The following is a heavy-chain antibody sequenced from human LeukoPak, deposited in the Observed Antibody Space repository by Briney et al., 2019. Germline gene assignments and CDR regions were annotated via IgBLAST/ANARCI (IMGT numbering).Heavy chain of an antibody. CDR3: ARAYYDTPDAFDI. J-gene: IGHJ3*02. D-gene: IGHD3-22*01. CDR2: IIPIFGTA. CDR1: GYSFTNYA. Sequence: ASVKVSCKASGYSFTNYAMNWVRQAPGQGLEWMGGIIPIFGTANYAQKFQGRVTITADESTSTAYMELSSLRSEDTAVYYCARAYYDTPDAFDIWGQGTMVTVSS. V-gene: IGHV1-69*13.